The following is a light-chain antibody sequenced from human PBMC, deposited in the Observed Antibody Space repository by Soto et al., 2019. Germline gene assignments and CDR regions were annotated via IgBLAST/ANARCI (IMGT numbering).Light chain of an antibody. V-gene: IGLV2-14*01. CDR3: SSYTSSSTRV. CDR2: DVS. J-gene: IGLJ1*01. Sequence: QSVLTQPASVSGSPGQSITISCTGTSSDVGGYNYVSWYQQHPDKAPKLMIYDVSNRPSGVSNRFSGSKSANTASLTISGLQAEDEADYYCSSYTSSSTRVFGTGTKLTVL. CDR1: SSDVGGYNY.